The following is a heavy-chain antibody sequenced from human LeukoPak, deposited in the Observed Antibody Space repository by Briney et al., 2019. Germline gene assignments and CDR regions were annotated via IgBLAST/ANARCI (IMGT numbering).Heavy chain of an antibody. Sequence: ASVKVSCKASGYTFTGYYMHWVRQAPRQGLEWMGWINPNSGGTNYAQKFQGRVTMTRDTSISTAYMELSRLRSDDTAVYYCARDLVSGYSYGPVNWFDPWGQGTLVTVSS. CDR2: INPNSGGT. CDR1: GYTFTGYY. CDR3: ARDLVSGYSYGPVNWFDP. V-gene: IGHV1-2*02. D-gene: IGHD5-18*01. J-gene: IGHJ5*02.